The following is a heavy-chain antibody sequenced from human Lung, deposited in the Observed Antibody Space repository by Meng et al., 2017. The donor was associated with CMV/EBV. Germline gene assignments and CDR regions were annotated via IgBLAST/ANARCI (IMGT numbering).Heavy chain of an antibody. CDR2: VNAGNGNT. Sequence: QVQLVQSGAEGKKPGASVQVSCNASGHPFSNYAMHWVRQAPGQRLEWMGLVNAGNGNTRYSQKFQGRVTISRDTSASTVYMELSSLTSEDTAVYYCASERWGSGYLDLWGRGSLVTVSS. J-gene: IGHJ2*01. D-gene: IGHD4-23*01. CDR1: GHPFSNYA. V-gene: IGHV1-3*01. CDR3: ASERWGSGYLDL.